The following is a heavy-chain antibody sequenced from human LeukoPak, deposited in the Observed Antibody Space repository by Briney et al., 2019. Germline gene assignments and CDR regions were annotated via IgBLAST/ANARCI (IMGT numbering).Heavy chain of an antibody. CDR2: ISSSSSYI. CDR1: GFTFSSYS. Sequence: GGSLRLSCAASGFTFSSYSMNWVRQAPGKGLEWVSSISSSSSYIYYADSVKGRFTISRDNAKNSLYLQMNSLRAEDTAVYYCARRGYDSSGYYQADWYFDLWGRGTLVTVSS. D-gene: IGHD3-22*01. CDR3: ARRGYDSSGYYQADWYFDL. J-gene: IGHJ2*01. V-gene: IGHV3-21*01.